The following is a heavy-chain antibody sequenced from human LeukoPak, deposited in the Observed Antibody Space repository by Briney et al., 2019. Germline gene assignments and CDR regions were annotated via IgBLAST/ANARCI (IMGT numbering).Heavy chain of an antibody. CDR2: INPSGGST. CDR1: GYTFTGYY. CDR3: ARADYGDYVLGY. Sequence: ASVKVSCKASGYTFTGYYMHWVRQAPGQGLEWMGIINPSGGSTSYAQKFQGRVTMTRDTSTSTVYMELSSLRSEDTAVYYCARADYGDYVLGYWGQGTLVTVSS. V-gene: IGHV1-46*01. D-gene: IGHD4-17*01. J-gene: IGHJ4*02.